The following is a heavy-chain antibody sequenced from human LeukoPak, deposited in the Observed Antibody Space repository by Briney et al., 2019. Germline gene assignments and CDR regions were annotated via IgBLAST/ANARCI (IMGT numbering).Heavy chain of an antibody. J-gene: IGHJ6*03. CDR2: IYTSGST. CDR3: ARGTAMAFPSLYYYYMDV. Sequence: PSETLSLTCTVSGGSISSGSYYWSWIRQPAGKGLEWIGRIYTSGSTNYNPSLKSRVTISVDTSKNQFSLKLSSVTAADTAVYYCARGTAMAFPSLYYYYMDVWGKGTTVTVSS. CDR1: GGSISSGSYY. D-gene: IGHD5-18*01. V-gene: IGHV4-61*02.